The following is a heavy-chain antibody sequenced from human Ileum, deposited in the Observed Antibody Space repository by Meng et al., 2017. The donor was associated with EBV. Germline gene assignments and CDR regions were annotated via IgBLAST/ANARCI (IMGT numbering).Heavy chain of an antibody. Sequence: VQLVGFGGGVVQPGRSLRLSCAASGFTFSDYGMHWVRQAPGKGLEWVAVISYDGSTKYYVDSVKGRFTISRDNSKSTLYLQMNSLRDEDTAVYYCAKEEVSRRFDYWGQGTLVTVSS. V-gene: IGHV3-30*18. CDR2: ISYDGSTK. CDR3: AKEEVSRRFDY. D-gene: IGHD5/OR15-5a*01. J-gene: IGHJ4*02. CDR1: GFTFSDYG.